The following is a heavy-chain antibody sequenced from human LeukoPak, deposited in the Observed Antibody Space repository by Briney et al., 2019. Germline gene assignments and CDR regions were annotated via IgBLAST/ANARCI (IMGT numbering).Heavy chain of an antibody. V-gene: IGHV3-66*01. CDR2: ISTGGTT. Sequence: PGGSLRLSCAASGFTVTSSHMNWVRQAPGKGLEWVSVISTGGTTHYSDSVKGRFIISRDNSKNTLYLQMNSLRVEDTAVYCCARDYDYGDYPGYWGQGTLVTVSS. CDR3: ARDYDYGDYPGY. CDR1: GFTVTSSH. J-gene: IGHJ4*02. D-gene: IGHD4-17*01.